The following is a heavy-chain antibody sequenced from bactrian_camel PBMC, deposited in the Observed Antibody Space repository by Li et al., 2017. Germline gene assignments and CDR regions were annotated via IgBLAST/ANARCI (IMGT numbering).Heavy chain of an antibody. J-gene: IGHJ6*01. CDR3: AADYGPVMTSIQALGEMSAASFAS. CDR2: INTGDGST. V-gene: IGHV3S1*01. Sequence: HVQLVESGGGSVQAGGSLRLSCTASEITDSTKWMGWFRQTPGKEREGVAAINTGDGSTFYSDSVKDRFTLTEDKAKNAVYLQMNSLKPEDTAMYYCAADYGPVMTSIQALGEMSAASFASWGQGTQVTVS. CDR1: EITDSTKW. D-gene: IGHD3*01.